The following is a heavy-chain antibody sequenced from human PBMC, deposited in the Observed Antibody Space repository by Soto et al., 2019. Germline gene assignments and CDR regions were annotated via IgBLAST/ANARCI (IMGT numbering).Heavy chain of an antibody. CDR3: ARSTTSGDV. CDR1: GFSFGSYI. D-gene: IGHD2-2*01. Sequence: EVQLVQSGGGLVKPGESLRLSCAASGFSFGSYIMNWVRQAPGKGLEWVSSITTSGGSRYYADSVRVRFTISRDNAKNSLYLEMNSLRADDTAVYYCARSTTSGDVWGQGTRVTVSS. CDR2: ITTSGGSR. V-gene: IGHV3-21*01. J-gene: IGHJ6*02.